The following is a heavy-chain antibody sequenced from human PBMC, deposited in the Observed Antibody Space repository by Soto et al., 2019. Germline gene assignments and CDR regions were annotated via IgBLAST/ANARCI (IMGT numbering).Heavy chain of an antibody. CDR1: GGTFSSYA. J-gene: IGHJ6*02. V-gene: IGHV1-69*06. D-gene: IGHD6-19*01. CDR2: IIPIFGTA. Sequence: SVKVSCKASGGTFSSYAISWVRQAPGQGLEWMGGIIPIFGTANYAQKFQGRVTITADKSTSTAYMELSSLRSEDTAVYYCARGLAVAGTPVLYYYYYYGMDVWGQGTTVTVSS. CDR3: ARGLAVAGTPVLYYYYYYGMDV.